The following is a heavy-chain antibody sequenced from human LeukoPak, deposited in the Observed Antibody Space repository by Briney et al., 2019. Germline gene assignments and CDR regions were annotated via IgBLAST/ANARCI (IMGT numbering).Heavy chain of an antibody. Sequence: ASVKVSCKASGYSFTGYYMHWVRQAPGQGLEWMGWINPNSGGTNYAQKFQGRVTMTRDTSISTAYMEMSRLRSDDTAVYYCARVVAAAGTLTPHDAFDIWGQGTMVTVSS. V-gene: IGHV1-2*02. J-gene: IGHJ3*02. CDR3: ARVVAAAGTLTPHDAFDI. D-gene: IGHD6-13*01. CDR2: INPNSGGT. CDR1: GYSFTGYY.